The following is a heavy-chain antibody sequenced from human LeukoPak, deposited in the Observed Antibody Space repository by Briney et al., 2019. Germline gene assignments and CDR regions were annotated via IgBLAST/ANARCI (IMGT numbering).Heavy chain of an antibody. CDR1: GGSVSSGSYY. CDR2: IYYSGST. V-gene: IGHV4-61*01. J-gene: IGHJ4*02. Sequence: SETPSLTCTVSGGSVSSGSYYWSWIRQPPGKGLEWIGYIYYSGSTNYKPSLKSRVTISVDTSKNQFSLKLSSVSAADTAVYYCARALMVRGVITYYYFDYWGQGTLVTVSS. D-gene: IGHD3-10*01. CDR3: ARALMVRGVITYYYFDY.